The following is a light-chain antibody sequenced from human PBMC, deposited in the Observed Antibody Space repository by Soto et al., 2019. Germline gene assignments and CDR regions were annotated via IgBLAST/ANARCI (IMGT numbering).Light chain of an antibody. CDR2: AAS. Sequence: DIQMTQSPSSLSASVGDRVTITCRASQSISSYLNWYQQKPGKAPKLLIYAASSLQSGVPSRFSGSGSGTDFTLTISSPQPEDFATYYCQQSYSNHRTFGQGTKVDIK. J-gene: IGKJ1*01. CDR1: QSISSY. V-gene: IGKV1-39*01. CDR3: QQSYSNHRT.